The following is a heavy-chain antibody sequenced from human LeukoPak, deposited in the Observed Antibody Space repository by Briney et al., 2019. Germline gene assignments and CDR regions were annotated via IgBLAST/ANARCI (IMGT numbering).Heavy chain of an antibody. CDR1: GFTFSDYY. D-gene: IGHD4-11*01. Sequence: GGSLRLSCAASGFTFSDYYMSWVRQAPGKGLEWVSVIYSGGSTYYADSVKGRFTISRHNSKNTLYLQMNSLRAEDTAVYYCASDYNYDYWGQGTLVTVSS. CDR3: ASDYNYDY. V-gene: IGHV3-53*04. CDR2: IYSGGST. J-gene: IGHJ4*02.